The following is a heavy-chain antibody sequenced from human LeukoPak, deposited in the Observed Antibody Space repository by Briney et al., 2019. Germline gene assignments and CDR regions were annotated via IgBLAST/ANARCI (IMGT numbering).Heavy chain of an antibody. V-gene: IGHV3-23*01. CDR2: VSGSGDST. CDR3: AKTLPSSWYSFDY. Sequence: GGSLRLSCAASGFIFSNYGMSWVRQAPGKGLEWVSGVSGSGDSTSYADCVKGRFTISRDNSKNTLYLQMNSLRAEDTAVYYCAKTLPSSWYSFDYWGQGTLVTVSS. J-gene: IGHJ4*02. CDR1: GFIFSNYG. D-gene: IGHD6-13*01.